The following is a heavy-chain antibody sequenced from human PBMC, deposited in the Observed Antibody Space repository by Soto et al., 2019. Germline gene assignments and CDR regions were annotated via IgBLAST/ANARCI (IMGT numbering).Heavy chain of an antibody. CDR2: IYFSGST. V-gene: IGHV4-39*01. CDR3: ARHGSY. J-gene: IGHJ4*02. CDR1: GVSISNTSYY. Sequence: SETLSLTCSVSGVSISNTSYYWGWIRQPPGKGLEWVGTIYFSGSTFYNPSLKSRVTISIDTSKNQFSLRLSSVTAADTAVYYCARHGSYWGQGTLVTVSS.